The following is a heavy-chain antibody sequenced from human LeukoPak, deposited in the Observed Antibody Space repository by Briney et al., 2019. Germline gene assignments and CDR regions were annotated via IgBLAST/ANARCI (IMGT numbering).Heavy chain of an antibody. Sequence: ETLSLPCTVSGGPFSRYYVLWIRQPAGEGLEWLGHMCTSGSANYTPSLKRRVAMSVDTSKKQFSLKLSSVPAEDTAGYYCATQSQFDSSSWYVFDPWGQGTLVPVSS. CDR2: MCTSGSA. CDR1: GGPFSRYY. J-gene: IGHJ5*02. D-gene: IGHD6-13*01. V-gene: IGHV4-4*07. CDR3: ATQSQFDSSSWYVFDP.